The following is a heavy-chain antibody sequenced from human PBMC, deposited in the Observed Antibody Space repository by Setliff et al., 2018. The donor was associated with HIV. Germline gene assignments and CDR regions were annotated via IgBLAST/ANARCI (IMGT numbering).Heavy chain of an antibody. CDR1: GFTFSSYG. Sequence: PGGSLRLSCAASGFTFSSYGMHWVRQAPGKGLEWVAVIWYDGSNEYYADPVKGRFTISRDNSKNTLYLQMNSPRADDTAVYYCARIPPITMVRGDPFDYWGQGTLVTVSS. D-gene: IGHD3-10*01. CDR2: IWYDGSNE. CDR3: ARIPPITMVRGDPFDY. V-gene: IGHV3-30*19. J-gene: IGHJ4*02.